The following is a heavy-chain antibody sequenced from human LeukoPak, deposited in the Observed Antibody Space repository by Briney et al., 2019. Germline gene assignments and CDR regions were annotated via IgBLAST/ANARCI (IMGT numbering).Heavy chain of an antibody. CDR2: ISAYNGNT. D-gene: IGHD3-10*01. CDR3: ARDLRDGSGSYLVSY. CDR1: GYTFTSYG. Sequence: ASVKVSCKASGYTFTSYGISWVRQAPGQGLEWMGWISAYNGNTNYAQKLQGRVTMTTDTSTSTAYMELWSLRSDDTAVYYCARDLRDGSGSYLVSYWGQGTLVTVSS. J-gene: IGHJ4*02. V-gene: IGHV1-18*01.